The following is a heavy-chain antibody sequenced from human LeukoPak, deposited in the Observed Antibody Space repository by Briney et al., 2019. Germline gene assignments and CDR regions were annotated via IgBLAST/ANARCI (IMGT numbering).Heavy chain of an antibody. Sequence: GGSLRLSCSASGFTFSRYAMHWVRQAPGKGLEYVSGINDNGGRTHYGDSVKGRFSISRDNSKNTLHLQMSTLRAEDTALYYCVRDVGGSYAFDYWGQGILVTVAS. J-gene: IGHJ4*02. CDR2: INDNGGRT. D-gene: IGHD1-26*01. CDR3: VRDVGGSYAFDY. CDR1: GFTFSRYA. V-gene: IGHV3-64D*09.